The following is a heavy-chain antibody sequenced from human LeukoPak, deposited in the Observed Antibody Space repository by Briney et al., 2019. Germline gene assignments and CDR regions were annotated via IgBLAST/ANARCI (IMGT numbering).Heavy chain of an antibody. D-gene: IGHD2-2*01. CDR2: ISYDGSNK. Sequence: PGRSLRLSCAASGFTFSSYAMHWVRQAPGKGLEWVAVISYDGSNKYYADSVKGRFTISRDNSKNTLSLQMNSLRPEDTAVYYCTKAQDCSGISCYNRGVSSYRGQGTQVTVSS. J-gene: IGHJ4*02. CDR3: TKAQDCSGISCYNRGVSSY. V-gene: IGHV3-30*04. CDR1: GFTFSSYA.